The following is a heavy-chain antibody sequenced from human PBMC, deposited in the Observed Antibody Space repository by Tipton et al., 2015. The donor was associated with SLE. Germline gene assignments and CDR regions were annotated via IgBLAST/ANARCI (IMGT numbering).Heavy chain of an antibody. D-gene: IGHD6-13*01. V-gene: IGHV3-9*01. J-gene: IGHJ6*02. CDR2: ISWNSGTI. CDR3: ASSIAAAGYYYGMDV. Sequence: SLRLSCAASGFTFDNYAMHWVRQAPGKGLEWVSGISWNSGTIDYADSVKGRFTISRDNAKNSLYLQMNSLRAEDTAVYYRASSIAAAGYYYGMDVWGQGTTVTVSS. CDR1: GFTFDNYA.